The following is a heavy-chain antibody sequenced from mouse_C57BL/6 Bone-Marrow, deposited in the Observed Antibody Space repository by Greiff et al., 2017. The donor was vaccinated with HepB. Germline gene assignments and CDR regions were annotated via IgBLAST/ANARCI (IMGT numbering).Heavy chain of an antibody. D-gene: IGHD1-1*01. V-gene: IGHV15-2*01. Sequence: VKLQQSGSELRSPGSSVKLSCKDFDSEVFPIAYMSWVRQKPGHGFEWIGGILPSIGRTIYGEKFEDKATLDADTLSNTAYLELNSLTSEDSAIYYCARTVARDYYAMDYWGQGTSVTVSS. J-gene: IGHJ4*01. CDR3: ARTVARDYYAMDY. CDR1: DSEVFPIAY. CDR2: ILPSIGRT.